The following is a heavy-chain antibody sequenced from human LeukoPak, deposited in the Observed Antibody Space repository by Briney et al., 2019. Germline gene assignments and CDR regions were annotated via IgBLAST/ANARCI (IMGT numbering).Heavy chain of an antibody. V-gene: IGHV4-34*01. CDR3: ARGGSGSYVGNFDY. Sequence: PSETLSLTCAVYGGSFSGYYWSWIRQPPGKGLEWIGEINHSGSTNYNPSLKSRVTISVEKSKNQFSLKLSSVTAADTAVYYCARGGSGSYVGNFDYWGQGTLVTVSS. CDR2: INHSGST. J-gene: IGHJ4*02. D-gene: IGHD3-10*01. CDR1: GGSFSGYY.